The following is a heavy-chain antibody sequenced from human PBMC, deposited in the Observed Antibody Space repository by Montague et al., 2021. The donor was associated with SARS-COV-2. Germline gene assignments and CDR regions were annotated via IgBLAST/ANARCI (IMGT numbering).Heavy chain of an antibody. CDR2: INHSGST. J-gene: IGHJ6*02. Sequence: SETLSLTCAVYGGSLSGYYWSWIRQPPGKGLEWIGEINHSGSTNYSPSLKSRVTISVDTSKNQFSLKLSSVTAADTAVYYCARGRYSSSWYGWKSMDVWGQGTTVTVSS. V-gene: IGHV4-34*01. D-gene: IGHD6-13*01. CDR1: GGSLSGYY. CDR3: ARGRYSSSWYGWKSMDV.